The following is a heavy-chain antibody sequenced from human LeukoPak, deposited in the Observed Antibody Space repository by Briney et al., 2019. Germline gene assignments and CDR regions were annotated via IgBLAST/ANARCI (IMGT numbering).Heavy chain of an antibody. V-gene: IGHV1-18*01. CDR2: ISAYNGKT. Sequence: ASVKVSCKASGYSFTSYYITWVRQAPGQGLEWMGWISAYNGKTYYAAMVQGRVTMATDTSTSTTYMELRSLRSDDTAFYYCARGLYFHDSRGLDYWGQGTLVTVSS. J-gene: IGHJ4*02. CDR3: ARGLYFHDSRGLDY. D-gene: IGHD3-22*01. CDR1: GYSFTSYY.